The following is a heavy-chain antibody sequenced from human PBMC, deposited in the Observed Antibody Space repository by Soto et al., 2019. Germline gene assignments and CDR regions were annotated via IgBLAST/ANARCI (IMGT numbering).Heavy chain of an antibody. D-gene: IGHD3-10*01. CDR2: IYPGDSDT. V-gene: IGHV5-51*01. J-gene: IGHJ6*02. CDR3: ARTRITMVRGVISAKYYYYGMDV. Sequence: GESLKISCKGSGYSFTSYWIGWVRQMPGKGLEWMGIIYPGDSDTRYSPSFQGQVTISADKSISTAYLQWSSLKASDTAMYYCARTRITMVRGVISAKYYYYGMDVWGQGTTVTVSS. CDR1: GYSFTSYW.